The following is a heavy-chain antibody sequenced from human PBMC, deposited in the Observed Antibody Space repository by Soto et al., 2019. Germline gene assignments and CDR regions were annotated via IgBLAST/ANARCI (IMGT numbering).Heavy chain of an antibody. J-gene: IGHJ4*02. D-gene: IGHD5-12*01. CDR3: AREGSYSAYNFAHGIQLWSFDF. CDR1: GGSINTFY. V-gene: IGHV4-4*07. Sequence: PETLSLTCTVSGGSINTFYWSWVRQPAGKGLEWIGRIFSSGSTSFNPSLESRVAMSVDTSKNHFSLNLSSVTAADMAVYYCAREGSYSAYNFAHGIQLWSFDFWGQGALVTVSS. CDR2: IFSSGST.